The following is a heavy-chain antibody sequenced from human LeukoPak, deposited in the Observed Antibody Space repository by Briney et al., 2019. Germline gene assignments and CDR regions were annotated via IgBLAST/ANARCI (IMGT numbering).Heavy chain of an antibody. D-gene: IGHD4-23*01. J-gene: IGHJ4*02. CDR3: ARELKGEGKGFDF. Sequence: PSETLSLTCTVSGDSFSSYYWSWIRQPPGKGLEWIGYIYYNGNTNNNPSLKSPVTISIDTSKKQISLKLSSVTAADTAVYYCARELKGEGKGFDFWGQGTLVTVSS. CDR2: IYYNGNT. V-gene: IGHV4-59*13. CDR1: GDSFSSYY.